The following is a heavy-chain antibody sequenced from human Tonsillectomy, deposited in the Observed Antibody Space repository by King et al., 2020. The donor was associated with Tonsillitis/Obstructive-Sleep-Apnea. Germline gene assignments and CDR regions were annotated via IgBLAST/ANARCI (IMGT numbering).Heavy chain of an antibody. D-gene: IGHD4-23*01. CDR1: GGSISIYY. CDR2: IYYTGDT. CDR3: ARDIPHYGGNSGYFDL. J-gene: IGHJ2*01. V-gene: IGHV4-59*01. Sequence: QLQESGPGLVKPSETLSLTCTVSGGSISIYYWSWIRQAPGKGLEWIGYIYYTGDTNYNPSLKSRVTISVDTSKNQFSLKLRSVTAADTAVYYCARDIPHYGGNSGYFDLWGRGTLVTVSS.